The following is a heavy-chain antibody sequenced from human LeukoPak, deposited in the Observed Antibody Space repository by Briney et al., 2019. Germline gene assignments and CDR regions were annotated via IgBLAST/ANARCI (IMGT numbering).Heavy chain of an antibody. V-gene: IGHV4-39*01. D-gene: IGHD3-16*01. CDR3: ARAAGASWGGSFDY. CDR1: GGSFSSSSYY. J-gene: IGHJ4*02. CDR2: IYYSGST. Sequence: SETRSLTCTVSGGSFSSSSYYWGWIRQPPGKGLEWIGSIYYSGSTYYNPSLKSRVTISVDTSKNQFSLKLSSVTAADTAVYYCARAAGASWGGSFDYWGQGTLVTVSS.